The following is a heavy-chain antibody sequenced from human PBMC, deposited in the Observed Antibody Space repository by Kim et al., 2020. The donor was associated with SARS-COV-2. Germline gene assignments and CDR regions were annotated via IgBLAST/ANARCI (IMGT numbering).Heavy chain of an antibody. J-gene: IGHJ4*02. Sequence: GGSLRLSCTASGFTFSSYEMNWVRQAPGKGLEWVPTISGGGRPIYYADLVRGRFTFSRDKAKTHVFLKSKTREAGDTVCNNCAGEQNTGPLEYGGQGPL. D-gene: IGHD3-3*01. CDR3: AGEQNTGPLEY. V-gene: IGHV3-48*03. CDR2: ISGGGRPI. CDR1: GFTFSSYE.